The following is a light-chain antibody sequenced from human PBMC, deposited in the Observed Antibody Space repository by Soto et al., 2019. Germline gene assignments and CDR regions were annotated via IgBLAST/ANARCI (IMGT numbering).Light chain of an antibody. J-gene: IGKJ5*01. Sequence: DIQMTQSPSSLSASVGDRVTITCRASQGISNYLAWYQQKPGQVPKLLIYVASTLQSGVPSRFSGRGSGTEFSLSISSLQPEDVATYYCQNYNSAPITFGQGTRLEIK. CDR1: QGISNY. V-gene: IGKV1-27*01. CDR2: VAS. CDR3: QNYNSAPIT.